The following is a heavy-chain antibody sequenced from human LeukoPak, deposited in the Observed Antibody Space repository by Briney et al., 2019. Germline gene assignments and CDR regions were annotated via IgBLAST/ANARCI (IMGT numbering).Heavy chain of an antibody. CDR3: ARGVMYYDILTGYYPAIPYFDY. V-gene: IGHV4-34*01. CDR2: INHSGST. D-gene: IGHD3-9*01. CDR1: GGSFSGYY. J-gene: IGHJ4*02. Sequence: PSETLSLTCAVYGGSFSGYYWSWIRQPPGKGLEWIGEINHSGSTNYNPSLKSRVTISVDTSKNQFSLKLSSVTAADTAVYYCARGVMYYDILTGYYPAIPYFDYWGQGTLVTVSS.